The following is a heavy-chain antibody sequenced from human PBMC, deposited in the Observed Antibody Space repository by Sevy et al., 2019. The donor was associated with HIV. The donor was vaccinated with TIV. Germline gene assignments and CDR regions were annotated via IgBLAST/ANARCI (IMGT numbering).Heavy chain of an antibody. CDR2: IRKDGSEK. CDR1: GFTFSSYG. CDR3: ARGYDYFDY. J-gene: IGHJ4*02. Sequence: GGSLRLSCAASGFTFSSYGMTWLRQAPGKGLEWVAKIRKDGSEKGYVDSVKGRFTISRDNAKNSLYLQMNSLRAEDTAVYYCARGYDYFDYWGQGTLVTVSS. D-gene: IGHD1-1*01. V-gene: IGHV3-7*03.